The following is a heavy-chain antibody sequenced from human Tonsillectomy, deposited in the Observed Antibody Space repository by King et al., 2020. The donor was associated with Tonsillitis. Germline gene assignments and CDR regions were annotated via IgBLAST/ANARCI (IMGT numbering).Heavy chain of an antibody. J-gene: IGHJ6*03. CDR1: GITFSSHG. V-gene: IGHV3-33*08. CDR2: IGNDGSNK. D-gene: IGHD6-19*01. CDR3: VREGSGDSYHYYMAV. Sequence: VQLVESGGGVVPPGTSLRLSCAASGITFSSHGMYWVRQAPGKGLEWVAVIGNDGSNKFYADSVKGRITISRDNSKNTLYLQMNSLRVEDTAVYYCVREGSGDSYHYYMAVWGKGTTVTVS.